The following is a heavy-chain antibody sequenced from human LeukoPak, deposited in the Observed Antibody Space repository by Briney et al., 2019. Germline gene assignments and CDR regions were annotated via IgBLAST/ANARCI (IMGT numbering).Heavy chain of an antibody. CDR1: GGSISNYY. Sequence: PSETLSLTCTVSGGSISNYYWSWIRHPPGKGLEWIGYIYYSGSTNYNPSLKSRVTISVDTSKNQFSLKLSSVTAADTAVYYCARAHYYDSSGYFVRHWFDPWGQGTLVTVSS. CDR2: IYYSGST. V-gene: IGHV4-59*01. CDR3: ARAHYYDSSGYFVRHWFDP. J-gene: IGHJ5*02. D-gene: IGHD3-22*01.